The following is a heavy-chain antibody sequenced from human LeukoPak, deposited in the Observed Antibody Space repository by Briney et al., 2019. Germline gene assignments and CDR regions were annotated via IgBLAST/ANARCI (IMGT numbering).Heavy chain of an antibody. D-gene: IGHD1-7*01. Sequence: GGSLRLSCAASGFTFSSYAMSWVRQAPGKGLEWVSAISGSGGSTYYADSVKGRFTISRDNSKNTLYLQMNSLRAEDTAVYYCAKDPPNYPTTVDDAFDIWGQGTMVTVSS. J-gene: IGHJ3*02. CDR1: GFTFSSYA. CDR3: AKDPPNYPTTVDDAFDI. V-gene: IGHV3-23*01. CDR2: ISGSGGST.